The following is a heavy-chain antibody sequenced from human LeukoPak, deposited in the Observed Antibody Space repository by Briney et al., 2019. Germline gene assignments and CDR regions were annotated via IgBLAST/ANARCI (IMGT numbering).Heavy chain of an antibody. V-gene: IGHV3-74*01. Sequence: GGSLRLSCAASGFTFSSYWMHWVRQAPGKGLVWVSRINSDGSSTSYADSVKGRFTISRDNAKNTLYLQMNSLRAEDTAVYYCARVGEEGPTGDYWGQGTLVTVSS. CDR2: INSDGSST. CDR1: GFTFSSYW. CDR3: ARVGEEGPTGDY. J-gene: IGHJ4*02. D-gene: IGHD3-16*01.